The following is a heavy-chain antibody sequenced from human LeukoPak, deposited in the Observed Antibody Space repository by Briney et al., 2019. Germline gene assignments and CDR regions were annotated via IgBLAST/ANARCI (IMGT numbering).Heavy chain of an antibody. V-gene: IGHV3-15*01. CDR3: TTVGSSWPYYYYYYGMDV. J-gene: IGHJ6*02. Sequence: GGSLRPSCAASGFTFSNAWMSWVRQAPGKGLEWVGRIKSKTDGGTTDYAAPVKGRFTISRDDSKNTLYLQMNSLKTEDTAVYYCTTVGSSWPYYYYYYGMDVWGQGTTVTVSS. CDR2: IKSKTDGGTT. CDR1: GFTFSNAW. D-gene: IGHD6-13*01.